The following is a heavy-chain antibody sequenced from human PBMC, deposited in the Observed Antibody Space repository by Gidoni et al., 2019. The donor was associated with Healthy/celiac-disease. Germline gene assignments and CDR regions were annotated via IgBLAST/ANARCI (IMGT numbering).Heavy chain of an antibody. CDR2: IKSKTEGGTT. Sequence: EVQLVESGGGLVKPGGSLRLSCAASGFTCSNAWMSWVRQAPGKGLEWVGRIKSKTEGGTTDYAAPVKGRFTISRDDSKNTLYLQMNSLKTEDTAVYYCTTSTKGGGYYSGRHFDYWGQGTLVTVSS. D-gene: IGHD3-22*01. V-gene: IGHV3-15*01. CDR1: GFTCSNAW. CDR3: TTSTKGGGYYSGRHFDY. J-gene: IGHJ4*02.